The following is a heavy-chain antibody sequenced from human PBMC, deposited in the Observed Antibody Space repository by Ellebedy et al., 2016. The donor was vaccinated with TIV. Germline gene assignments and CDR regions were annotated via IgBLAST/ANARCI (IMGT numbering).Heavy chain of an antibody. CDR2: IYWDDDK. J-gene: IGHJ6*02. Sequence: SGPTLVXPTQTLTLTCTFSGFSFSTRGVGVGWIRQPPGKALEWLAVIYWDDDKRYSPSLKSRLTITKDTSKNQVVLTMTNMEPVDTATYYCAHKFGGSVFGVEPNAKIRSGLDVWGQGTTVTVSS. D-gene: IGHD3-3*01. CDR1: GFSFSTRGVG. V-gene: IGHV2-5*02. CDR3: AHKFGGSVFGVEPNAKIRSGLDV.